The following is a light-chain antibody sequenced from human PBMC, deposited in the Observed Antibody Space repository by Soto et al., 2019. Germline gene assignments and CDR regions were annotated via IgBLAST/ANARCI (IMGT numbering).Light chain of an antibody. CDR3: SSYRSSITWV. J-gene: IGLJ3*02. CDR2: EVR. Sequence: QSGLTQPASVSGSPGQSITISCTGTSSDVGGYNYVSWYQQHPGKAPKLMIYEVRNRPSGVSNRFSGSKSGNTASLTISGLQAEDEADYYCSSYRSSITWVFGGGTKLTVL. CDR1: SSDVGGYNY. V-gene: IGLV2-14*01.